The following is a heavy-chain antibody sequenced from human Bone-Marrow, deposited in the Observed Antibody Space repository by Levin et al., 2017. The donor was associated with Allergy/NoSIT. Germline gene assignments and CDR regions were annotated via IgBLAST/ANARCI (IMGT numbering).Heavy chain of an antibody. Sequence: RASETLSLTCTVSGASVSNPDYYWSWIRQTPGKGLEWIGYIYDSGNTYYNPSLKSRLTISVDTSKSQFSLKLISVTAADTAVYYCARDAFRHRDGYNYLEDDAFDIWGQGTMVTVSS. J-gene: IGHJ3*02. V-gene: IGHV4-30-4*01. CDR1: GASVSNPDYY. CDR2: IYDSGNT. CDR3: ARDAFRHRDGYNYLEDDAFDI. D-gene: IGHD5-24*01.